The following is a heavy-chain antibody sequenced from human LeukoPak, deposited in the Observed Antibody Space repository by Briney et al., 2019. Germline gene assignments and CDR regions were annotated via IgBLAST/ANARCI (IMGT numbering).Heavy chain of an antibody. Sequence: PGGSLRLSCVASGFTFSDYYMSWIRQAPGKGLEWVSYIRSSGTTIHYADSVKGRFTISRDNAKNSLYLQMNSLRAEDTAVYYCARDRRAVNDVFDYWGQGTLVTVSS. J-gene: IGHJ4*02. CDR1: GFTFSDYY. CDR2: IRSSGTTI. D-gene: IGHD6-19*01. CDR3: ARDRRAVNDVFDY. V-gene: IGHV3-11*04.